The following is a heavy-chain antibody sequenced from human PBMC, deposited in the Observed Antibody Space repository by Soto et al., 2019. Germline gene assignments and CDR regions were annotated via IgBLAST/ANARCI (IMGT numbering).Heavy chain of an antibody. CDR1: GFTFSGYL. D-gene: IGHD3-16*01. V-gene: IGHV3-7*01. Sequence: GGSLRLSCAASGFTFSGYLMNWVGQAPAKGLEWVANIKQDGSKKYYVDSVKGRFTISRDNAKSSLYLQMNSLRVEDTAVYYCARGHSEGETYYYYGLDVWGQGTTVTVSS. CDR2: IKQDGSKK. J-gene: IGHJ6*02. CDR3: ARGHSEGETYYYYGLDV.